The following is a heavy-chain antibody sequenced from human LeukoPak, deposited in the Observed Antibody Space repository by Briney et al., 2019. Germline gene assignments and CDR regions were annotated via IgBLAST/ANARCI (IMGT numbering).Heavy chain of an antibody. CDR1: GFTFDDYG. D-gene: IGHD3-10*01. J-gene: IGHJ4*02. CDR2: INWNGGST. CDR3: ASFPKGSMVRGVTDY. V-gene: IGHV3-20*04. Sequence: PGGSLRLSCAASGFTFDDYGMSWVRQAPGKGLEWVSGINWNGGSTGYADSVKGRFTISRDNAKNSLYLQMNSLRAEDTAVYYCASFPKGSMVRGVTDYWGQGTLVTVSS.